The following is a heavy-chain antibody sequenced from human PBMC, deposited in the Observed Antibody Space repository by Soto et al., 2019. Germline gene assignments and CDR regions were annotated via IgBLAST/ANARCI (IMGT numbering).Heavy chain of an antibody. CDR3: ARDVTVTTPDY. D-gene: IGHD4-17*01. CDR1: GFTFSSYA. CDR2: ISYDGSNK. Sequence: QVQLVESGGGVVQPGRSLRLSCAASGFTFSSYAMHWVRQAPGKGLEWVAVISYDGSNKYYADSVKGRFTISRDNSKNPLYLQMNSLRAEDTAVYYGARDVTVTTPDYWGQGTLVTVSS. V-gene: IGHV3-30-3*01. J-gene: IGHJ4*02.